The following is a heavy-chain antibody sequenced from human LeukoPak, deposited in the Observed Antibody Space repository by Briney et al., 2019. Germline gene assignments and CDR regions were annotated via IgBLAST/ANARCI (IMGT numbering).Heavy chain of an antibody. Sequence: SETLSLTCAVYGGSFSGYYWSWIRQPPGKGLEWIGEINHSGSTNYNPSLKSRVTISLDTSTNPFSLKLSSVTAADTAVYYCASFCSSTSCYNKGSNYYYYMDVWGKGTTVTVSS. CDR1: GGSFSGYY. D-gene: IGHD2-2*02. J-gene: IGHJ6*03. CDR2: INHSGST. V-gene: IGHV4-34*01. CDR3: ASFCSSTSCYNKGSNYYYYMDV.